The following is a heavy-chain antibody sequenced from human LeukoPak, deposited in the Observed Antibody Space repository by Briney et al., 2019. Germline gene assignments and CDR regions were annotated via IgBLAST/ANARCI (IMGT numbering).Heavy chain of an antibody. V-gene: IGHV3-7*03. D-gene: IGHD3-16*01. Sequence: GGSLRLSCAASGFTFSSYWMNWARQAPRKGLEWVASINHNGNVNYYVDSVKGRFTISRDNAKNSLYLQMSNLRAEDTAVYFCARGGGLDVWGQGATVTVSS. CDR1: GFTFSSYW. CDR3: ARGGGLDV. CDR2: INHNGNVN. J-gene: IGHJ6*02.